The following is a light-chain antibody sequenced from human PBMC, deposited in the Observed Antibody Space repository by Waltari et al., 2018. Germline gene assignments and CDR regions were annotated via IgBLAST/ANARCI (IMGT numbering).Light chain of an antibody. CDR3: CSYAGSYTWV. CDR1: SSDVGDYND. Sequence: QSALTQPRSVSGSPGQSVTISCTGTSSDVGDYNDVSWYPQHPGKAPKLMIYDVSVRPSGVPDRFSGSKSGNTASLTISGLQAEDEADYYCCSYAGSYTWVFGGGTKLTVL. V-gene: IGLV2-11*01. J-gene: IGLJ3*02. CDR2: DVS.